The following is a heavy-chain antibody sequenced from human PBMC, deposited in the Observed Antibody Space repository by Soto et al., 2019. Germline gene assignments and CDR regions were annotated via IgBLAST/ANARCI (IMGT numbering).Heavy chain of an antibody. CDR3: AREIQLNWFDP. Sequence: QVQLVESGGGVVQLGRSLRLSCAASGFTFSSYGMHWVRQAPGKGLEWVAVIWYDGSNKYYADSVKGRFTISRDNSKNTLYLQMNSLRAEDTAVYYCAREIQLNWFDPWGQGTLVTVSS. CDR1: GFTFSSYG. D-gene: IGHD5-18*01. V-gene: IGHV3-33*01. CDR2: IWYDGSNK. J-gene: IGHJ5*02.